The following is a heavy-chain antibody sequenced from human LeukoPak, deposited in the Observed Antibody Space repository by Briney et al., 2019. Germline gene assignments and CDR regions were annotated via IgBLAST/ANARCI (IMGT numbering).Heavy chain of an antibody. D-gene: IGHD3-22*01. CDR2: IIPILGIA. J-gene: IGHJ4*02. Sequence: ASVKVSRKASGGTFSSYAISWVRQAPGQGLEWMGRIIPILGIANYAQKFQGRVTITADKSTSTAYMELSSLRSEDTAVYYCASETGEDSSGYYSDCWGQGTLVTVSS. CDR3: ASETGEDSSGYYSDC. CDR1: GGTFSSYA. V-gene: IGHV1-69*04.